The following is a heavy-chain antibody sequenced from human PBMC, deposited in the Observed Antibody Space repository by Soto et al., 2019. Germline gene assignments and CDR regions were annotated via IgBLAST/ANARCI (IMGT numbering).Heavy chain of an antibody. V-gene: IGHV3-23*04. J-gene: IGHJ4*02. D-gene: IGHD3-3*01. CDR1: GFAFGSYA. CDR2: VTSGGTT. Sequence: EAQLVESGGGLVQPGGSLRLSCAASGFAFGSYAMNWVRQAPGKGLEWVSAVTSGGTTYYADSMGGRFTISRDNSKNPLYLQMTSLRAEDTAVYYCATELRYLEWFTRPDYWGQGTLVTVSS. CDR3: ATELRYLEWFTRPDY.